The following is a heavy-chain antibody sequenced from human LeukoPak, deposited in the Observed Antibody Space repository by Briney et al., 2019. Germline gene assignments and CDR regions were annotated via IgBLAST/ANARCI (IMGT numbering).Heavy chain of an antibody. CDR3: ARGKAVAGKPFDP. Sequence: ASVKVSCKASGYTFTSYDINWVRQALGQGLEWMGWMNPNSGNTGYAQKFQGRVTMTRNTSISTAYMELSSLRSEDTAVYYCARGKAVAGKPFDPWGQGTLVTVSS. V-gene: IGHV1-8*01. D-gene: IGHD6-19*01. J-gene: IGHJ5*02. CDR2: MNPNSGNT. CDR1: GYTFTSYD.